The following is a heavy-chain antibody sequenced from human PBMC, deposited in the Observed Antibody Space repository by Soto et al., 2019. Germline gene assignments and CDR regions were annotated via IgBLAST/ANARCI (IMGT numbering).Heavy chain of an antibody. D-gene: IGHD3-10*01. J-gene: IGHJ3*02. V-gene: IGHV3-21*01. CDR1: GFTFSSYS. CDR3: ARLHGAAFDI. CDR2: IISSSSYI. Sequence: GGSLRLSGAASGFTFSSYSMNWVRQAPGKGLEWVSSIISSSSYIYYAASVKGRFTISRDNAKTSLYLQMNSLRAEATAVYYCARLHGAAFDIWGQGTMVTVSS.